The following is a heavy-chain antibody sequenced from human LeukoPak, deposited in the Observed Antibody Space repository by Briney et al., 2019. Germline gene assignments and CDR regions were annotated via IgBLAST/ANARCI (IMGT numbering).Heavy chain of an antibody. CDR1: GGSISSSNW. CDR3: ARIRSPTYYYDSSGYIWFDP. V-gene: IGHV4-4*02. J-gene: IGHJ5*02. Sequence: SETLSLTCAVSGGSISSSNWWSWVRQPPGKGLEWIGEIYHSGSTNYNPSLKSRVTISVDKSKNQFSLKLSSVTAADTAVYYCARIRSPTYYYDSSGYIWFDPRGQGTLVTVSS. D-gene: IGHD3-22*01. CDR2: IYHSGST.